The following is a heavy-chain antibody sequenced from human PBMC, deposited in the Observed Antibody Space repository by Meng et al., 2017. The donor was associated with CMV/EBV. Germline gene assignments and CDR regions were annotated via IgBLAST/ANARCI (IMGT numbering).Heavy chain of an antibody. CDR1: GSRFSDHY. V-gene: IGHV1-2*02. J-gene: IGHJ4*02. D-gene: IGHD1-1*01. CDR2: IYPNSGGT. Sequence: GQVVEAGCGGRGPGASGKVSGQTSGSRFSDHYMHWVRQAPGQGLEWMGWIYPNSGGTHYAQKFQDRVTMTRDTSISTVYMELSRLTSDDTAVYYCVRDHNWGPDYWGQGTLVTVSS. CDR3: VRDHNWGPDY.